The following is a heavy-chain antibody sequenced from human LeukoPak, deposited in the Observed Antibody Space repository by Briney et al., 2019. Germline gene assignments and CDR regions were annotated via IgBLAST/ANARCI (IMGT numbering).Heavy chain of an antibody. J-gene: IGHJ4*02. V-gene: IGHV3-7*01. CDR2: IKQDGSEK. Sequence: GGSLRLSCAASGFTFTSYWMSWVRQAPGKGLEWVANIKQDGSEKYYVDSMKGRFTISRDNAENSLYLHMSSLRAEDTAVYYCARGRFYLDDSGYSSFYYWGQGTLVTVSS. CDR3: ARGRFYLDDSGYSSFYY. CDR1: GFTFTSYW. D-gene: IGHD3-22*01.